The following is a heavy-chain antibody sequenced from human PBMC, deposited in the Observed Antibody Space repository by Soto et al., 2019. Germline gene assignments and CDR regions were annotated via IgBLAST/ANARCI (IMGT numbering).Heavy chain of an antibody. V-gene: IGHV4-39*01. CDR2: IYYSGST. D-gene: IGHD6-13*01. J-gene: IGHJ6*02. Sequence: QLQLQESGPGLVKPSETLSLTCTVSGGSISSSSYYWGWIRQPPGKGLEWIGSIYYSGSTYYNPSLKSRVTISVDTSKNQFSLKLSSVTAADTAVYYCARDELQLVGYYRMDVWGQGTTVTVSS. CDR1: GGSISSSSYY. CDR3: ARDELQLVGYYRMDV.